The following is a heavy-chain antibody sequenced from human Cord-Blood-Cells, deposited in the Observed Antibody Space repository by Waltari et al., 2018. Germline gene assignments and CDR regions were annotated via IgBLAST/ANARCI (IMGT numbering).Heavy chain of an antibody. Sequence: QVQLVQSGAEVKKPGASVKVSCKASGYTFTGYYMHWVRQAPGQGLEWMGGINPNSGGTNYAQKFQGWVTMTRDTSISTAYLELSRLRSDDTAVYYCARGGGIAVAGNWFDPWGQGTLVTVSS. J-gene: IGHJ5*02. CDR3: ARGGGIAVAGNWFDP. V-gene: IGHV1-2*04. CDR2: INPNSGGT. CDR1: GYTFTGYY. D-gene: IGHD6-19*01.